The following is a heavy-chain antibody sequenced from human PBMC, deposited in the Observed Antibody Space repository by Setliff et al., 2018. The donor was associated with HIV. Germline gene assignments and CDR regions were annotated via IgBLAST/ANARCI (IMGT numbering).Heavy chain of an antibody. J-gene: IGHJ3*02. V-gene: IGHV4-28*01. D-gene: IGHD3-22*01. CDR1: GYSISSSNW. Sequence: SETLSLTCVVSGYSISSSNWWGWIRQPLGKGLEWIGYINHNELTYYNPSLKSRIIMSVDTSKKQLSLKLSSVTAVDTAVYFCARISNGFEPNAFDTWGLGAMVTVSS. CDR3: ARISNGFEPNAFDT. CDR2: INHNELT.